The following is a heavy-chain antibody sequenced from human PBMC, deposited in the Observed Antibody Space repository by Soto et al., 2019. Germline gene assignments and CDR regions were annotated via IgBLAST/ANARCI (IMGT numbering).Heavy chain of an antibody. D-gene: IGHD2-2*01. CDR3: ARLYCSSPSCYSVGAFEI. Sequence: GGSLRLSCAASGFTCSNYGMHWVRQAPGKGLEWVALIWFDGSDKYYADSVKRRFTMSRDNSQHTVYLQMNSLRAEDTAMYYCARLYCSSPSCYSVGAFEIRGQGTMVTVSS. V-gene: IGHV3-33*01. J-gene: IGHJ3*02. CDR2: IWFDGSDK. CDR1: GFTCSNYG.